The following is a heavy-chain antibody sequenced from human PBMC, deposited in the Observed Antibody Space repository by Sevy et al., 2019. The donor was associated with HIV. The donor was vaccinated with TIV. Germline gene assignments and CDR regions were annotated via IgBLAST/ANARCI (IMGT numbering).Heavy chain of an antibody. J-gene: IGHJ6*02. CDR1: GYTFTSYG. CDR2: ISAYNGNT. V-gene: IGHV1-18*03. D-gene: IGHD2-2*01. CDR3: ARLGYCSSTSCSVGYYYYGMDV. Sequence: ASVKVSCKASGYTFTSYGISWVRQAPGQGLEWMGWISAYNGNTNYAQKLQGRVTMTTDTSTSTAYMELRSLRSDDMAVYYCARLGYCSSTSCSVGYYYYGMDVWGQGTTVTVSS.